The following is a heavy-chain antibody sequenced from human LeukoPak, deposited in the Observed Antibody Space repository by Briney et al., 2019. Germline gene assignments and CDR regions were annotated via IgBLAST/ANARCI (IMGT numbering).Heavy chain of an antibody. CDR3: ARLGFTKILVATT. V-gene: IGHV4-39*01. Sequence: SEPLPLTGTFSGDSINSSPYYWGWIRQPPGKGLEWLGSFHHSGQTYSNPSLNRHLPIPVDTSKNHLPLKLNSVTATDTAVYYCARLGFTKILVATTWGEGTLVTSAS. J-gene: IGHJ4*02. CDR2: FHHSGQT. D-gene: IGHD3-22*01. CDR1: GDSINSSPYY.